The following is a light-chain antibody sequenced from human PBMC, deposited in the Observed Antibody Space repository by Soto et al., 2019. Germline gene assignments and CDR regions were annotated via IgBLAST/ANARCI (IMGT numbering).Light chain of an antibody. CDR2: VAY. J-gene: IGKJ2*01. Sequence: DIQMTQSPSSLSASVGDRVTITCRASQSIRNYVNWYQQKPGKAPKFLIYVAYTLQSGVPSRFSRSGSGTDFTLTISSLQPEDFATYYCQQSDSTPYTFGPGTKLEIK. V-gene: IGKV1-39*01. CDR1: QSIRNY. CDR3: QQSDSTPYT.